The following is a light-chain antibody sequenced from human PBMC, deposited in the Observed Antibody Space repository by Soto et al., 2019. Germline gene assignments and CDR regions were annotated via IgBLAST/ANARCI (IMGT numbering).Light chain of an antibody. V-gene: IGLV2-14*01. Sequence: QSALTQPASVSGSPGQSITISCTGTSSDVGGYNYVSWYQQHPGKAPKLMIYDVSNRPSGVSNRFSGSKSGNTASPTISGLQAEDEADYYCSSYTSSSILHVFGTGTKVTVL. CDR2: DVS. J-gene: IGLJ1*01. CDR1: SSDVGGYNY. CDR3: SSYTSSSILHV.